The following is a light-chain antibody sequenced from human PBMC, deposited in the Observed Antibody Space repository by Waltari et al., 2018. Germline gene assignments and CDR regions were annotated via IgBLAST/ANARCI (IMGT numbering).Light chain of an antibody. CDR3: QHRIDWPHT. CDR2: EAS. V-gene: IGKV3-11*01. Sequence: IVLTQSPATLSLSPGERATLSCRASQSVSSYLGWYQQKPGQAPRLLIDEASNRATGIPARFSGSGSGTDFTLTISSLGPEDFAVYYCQHRIDWPHTFGQGTKLEIK. J-gene: IGKJ2*01. CDR1: QSVSSY.